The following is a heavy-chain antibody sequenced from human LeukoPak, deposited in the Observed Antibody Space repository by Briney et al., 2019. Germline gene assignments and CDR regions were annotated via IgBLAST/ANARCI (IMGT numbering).Heavy chain of an antibody. V-gene: IGHV3-48*03. CDR2: ISSSGSTI. J-gene: IGHJ4*02. CDR1: GFTFSSYE. D-gene: IGHD5-24*01. CDR3: ARWLQLLDY. Sequence: GGSLRLSCAASGFTFSSYEMNWVRQAPGKGLEWVSYISSSGSTIYYADSVKGRFTISRDNAKNPLYLQMNSLRAEDTAVYYCARWLQLLDYWGQGTLVTVSS.